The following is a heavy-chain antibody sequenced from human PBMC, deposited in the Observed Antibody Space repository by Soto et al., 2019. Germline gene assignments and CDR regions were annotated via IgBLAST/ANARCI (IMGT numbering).Heavy chain of an antibody. CDR3: ARGGGYGDYFDY. J-gene: IGHJ4*02. CDR1: GGSISSGGYS. CDR2: IYHSGST. V-gene: IGHV4-30-2*01. Sequence: QLQLQESGSGLVKPSQTLSLTCAVSGGSISSGGYSWSWIRQPPGKGLEWIGYIYHSGSTYYNPSLKSRVTTSVDRSKNQFSLKMSSVTAADTAVYYWARGGGYGDYFDYWGQGTLVTVSS. D-gene: IGHD4-17*01.